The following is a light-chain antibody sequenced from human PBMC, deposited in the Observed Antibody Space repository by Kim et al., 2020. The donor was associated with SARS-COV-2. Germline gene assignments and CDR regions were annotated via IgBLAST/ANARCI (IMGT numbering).Light chain of an antibody. Sequence: QSVLTQSPSASGTPGQRVTISCSGSSSNIGSNSVYWYQLLPGTAPKLLIHRNNQRPSGVPGRFSGSKSGTSASLAISGLRSEDEADYYCATWDESLSGWVFGGGTQLTVL. V-gene: IGLV1-47*01. CDR3: ATWDESLSGWV. CDR1: SSNIGSNS. CDR2: RNN. J-gene: IGLJ3*02.